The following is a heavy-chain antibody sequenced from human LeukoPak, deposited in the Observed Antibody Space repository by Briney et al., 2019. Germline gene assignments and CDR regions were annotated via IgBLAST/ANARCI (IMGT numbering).Heavy chain of an antibody. Sequence: GGSLRLSWAASGFTFSSYCMYWVRQAPGKGMEWLSSISISSSYIYYADSVKGRSTISRANAKTSLYLQMTSLRAEDTAVYYCARDKSPLYCSSPSCLAFDYWGQGTLVTVSS. CDR3: ARDKSPLYCSSPSCLAFDY. CDR2: ISISSSYI. J-gene: IGHJ4*02. V-gene: IGHV3-21*01. D-gene: IGHD2-2*01. CDR1: GFTFSSYC.